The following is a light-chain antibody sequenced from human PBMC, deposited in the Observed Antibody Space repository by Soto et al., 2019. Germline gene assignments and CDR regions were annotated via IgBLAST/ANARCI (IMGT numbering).Light chain of an antibody. J-gene: IGLJ2*01. Sequence: QSALTQPASVSGSPGQSITISCTGTSSDVGSYNLVSWYQQHPGKAPKLMIYEVSKRPSGVSNRLSGSKSGNTASLTISGRQAEDEAAYYCCSYAGSSTYVVFGGGTKVTVL. V-gene: IGLV2-23*02. CDR1: SSDVGSYNL. CDR3: CSYAGSSTYVV. CDR2: EVS.